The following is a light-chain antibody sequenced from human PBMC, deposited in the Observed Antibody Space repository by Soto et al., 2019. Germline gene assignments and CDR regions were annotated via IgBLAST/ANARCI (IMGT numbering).Light chain of an antibody. CDR1: SSDVAASDF. J-gene: IGLJ2*01. Sequence: QSALTQPASVSESPGQSITISCTGTSSDVAASDFVSWYQQHPGKAPELIIYEISNRPSGVSSRFSGSKSGNTASLTISGLQAEDESDYYCSSYTTSHTLVFGGGTQLTVL. CDR3: SSYTTSHTLV. V-gene: IGLV2-14*01. CDR2: EIS.